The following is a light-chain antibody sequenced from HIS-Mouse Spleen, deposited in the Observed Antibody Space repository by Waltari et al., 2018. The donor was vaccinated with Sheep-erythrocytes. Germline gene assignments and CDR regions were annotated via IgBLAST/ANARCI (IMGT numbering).Light chain of an antibody. V-gene: IGKV1-12*01. CDR3: QQANSFPIT. CDR2: AAS. CDR1: QGMSSW. J-gene: IGKJ5*01. Sequence: DIQITQSPSSVSASVGDRVTITCRAGQGMSSWLAWYQQKPGKAPKLLIYAASSLQSGVPSRFSGSGSGTDFTLTISSLQPEDFATYYCQQANSFPITFGQGTRLEIK.